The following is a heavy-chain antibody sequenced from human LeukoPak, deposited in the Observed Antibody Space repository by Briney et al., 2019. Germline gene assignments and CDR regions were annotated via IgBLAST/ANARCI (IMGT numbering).Heavy chain of an antibody. D-gene: IGHD6-13*01. CDR1: GGSFSGYY. Sequence: SETLSLTCAVYGGSFSGYYWSWIRQPPGKGLEWIGEINHSGSTNYNPSLKSRVTISVDTSKNQFSLKLSSVTAADTAVYYCAREGFGIAAAGIDWFDPWGQGTLVTVSS. CDR3: AREGFGIAAAGIDWFDP. J-gene: IGHJ5*02. V-gene: IGHV4-34*01. CDR2: INHSGST.